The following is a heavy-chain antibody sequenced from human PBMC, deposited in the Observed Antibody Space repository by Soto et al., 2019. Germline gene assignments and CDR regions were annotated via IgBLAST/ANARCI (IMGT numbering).Heavy chain of an antibody. D-gene: IGHD3-10*01. J-gene: IGHJ4*02. CDR3: ARDITMVRGVSPTCDY. Sequence: QVQLVQSGAEVKKPGSSVKVSCKASGGTFSSYAISWVRQAPGQGLEWMGGIIPIFGTANYAQKFQGRVTITADESTSTAYMELSSLRSDDTAVYYCARDITMVRGVSPTCDYWGQGTLVTVSS. CDR1: GGTFSSYA. CDR2: IIPIFGTA. V-gene: IGHV1-69*12.